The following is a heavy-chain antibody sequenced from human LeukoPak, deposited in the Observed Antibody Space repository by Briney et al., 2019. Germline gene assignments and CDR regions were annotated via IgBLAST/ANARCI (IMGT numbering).Heavy chain of an antibody. Sequence: GGSLRLSCAASGFTFSSYSMNWVRQAPGKGLEWVSSISSSSSYIYYADSVKGRFTISRDNSKNTLYLQMNSLRAEDTAVYYCAKIGLTTHRGPGDYWGQGTLVTVSS. D-gene: IGHD4-11*01. CDR3: AKIGLTTHRGPGDY. CDR2: ISSSSSYI. J-gene: IGHJ4*02. CDR1: GFTFSSYS. V-gene: IGHV3-21*04.